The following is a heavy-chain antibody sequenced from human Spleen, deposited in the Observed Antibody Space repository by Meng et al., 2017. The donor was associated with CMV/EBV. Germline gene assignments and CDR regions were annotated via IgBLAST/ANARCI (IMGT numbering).Heavy chain of an antibody. D-gene: IGHD5-18*01. J-gene: IGHJ3*02. V-gene: IGHV4-39*07. Sequence: GSLRLSCSVSGGSISSSSYYWGWIRQPPGERLEYIGNIYYGGATYYNPSLKSRFTLSVDTSKNQFSLNLTSVTAADTAIYYCVRMTAMIDVFDIWGPGTVVTVSS. CDR2: IYYGGAT. CDR1: GGSISSSSYY. CDR3: VRMTAMIDVFDI.